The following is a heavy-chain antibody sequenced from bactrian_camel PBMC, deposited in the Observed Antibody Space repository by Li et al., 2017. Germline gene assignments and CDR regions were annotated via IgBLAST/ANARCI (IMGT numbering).Heavy chain of an antibody. V-gene: IGHV3S55*01. D-gene: IGHD1*01. J-gene: IGHJ4*01. CDR1: GYTTSNYC. CDR2: IDSDGK. Sequence: HVQLVESGGDSVQAGGSLRLSCAAAGYTTSNYCMGWFRQAPGKDREGVAHIDSDGKWYAESLKGRFTISRDYAKNTLDLLMNSLKPEDTAMYYCAVDSMIFPHACLPDDLDKPQNYRGKGTQVTVS. CDR3: AVDSMIFPHACLPDDLDKPQNY.